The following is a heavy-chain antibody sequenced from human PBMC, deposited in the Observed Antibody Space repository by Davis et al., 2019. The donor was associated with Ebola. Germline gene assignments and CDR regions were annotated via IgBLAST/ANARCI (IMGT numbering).Heavy chain of an antibody. D-gene: IGHD3-10*01. CDR3: ARGGVRVRYYYYGMDV. CDR2: FYYSGNS. J-gene: IGHJ6*02. V-gene: IGHV4-39*01. Sequence: MPSETLSLTCKVSGVSVFSSSDYWGWIRQPPGKGLEWIGTFYYSGNSYYSPSLKSRVAMSVDASKNQFSLKLSSVTAADTAVYYCARGGVRVRYYYYGMDVWGQGTTVTVSS. CDR1: GVSVFSSSDY.